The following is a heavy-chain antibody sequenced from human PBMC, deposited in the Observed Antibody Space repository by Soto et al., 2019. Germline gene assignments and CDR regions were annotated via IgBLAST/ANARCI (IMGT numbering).Heavy chain of an antibody. CDR2: IYYSGST. CDR3: ARAHPSTYYYGSGSYCDY. D-gene: IGHD3-10*01. V-gene: IGHV4-31*03. Sequence: SETLSLTCTVSGGSISSGGYYWSWIRQHPGKGLEWIGYIYYSGSTYYNTSLKSRVTISVDTSKNQFSLKLSSVTAADTAVYYCARAHPSTYYYGSGSYCDYWGQGTLVTVSS. J-gene: IGHJ4*02. CDR1: GGSISSGGYY.